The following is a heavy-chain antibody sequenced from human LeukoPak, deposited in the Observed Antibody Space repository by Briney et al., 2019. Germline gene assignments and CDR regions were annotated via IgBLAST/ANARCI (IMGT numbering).Heavy chain of an antibody. Sequence: GGSLRLSCAVPGFTVSSNYMSWVRQAPGKGLESVSVIYSGGSTYYADSVKGRFTISRDNSKNTLYLQMNSLRAEDTAVYYCARDRNSDHTHYGMDVWGQGTTVTVSS. CDR2: IYSGGST. V-gene: IGHV3-53*01. J-gene: IGHJ6*02. CDR3: ARDRNSDHTHYGMDV. D-gene: IGHD2-15*01. CDR1: GFTVSSNY.